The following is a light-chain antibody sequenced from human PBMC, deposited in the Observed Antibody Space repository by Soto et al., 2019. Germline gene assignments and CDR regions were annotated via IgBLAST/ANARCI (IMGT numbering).Light chain of an antibody. CDR3: SSYTSSRAYV. Sequence: QSALTQPASVSGSPGQSITISCTGTSSDVGGYNYVSWYQQQSGKAPKLMIHEVSNRPSGVSNRFSCSKSGNTASLTISRLQAEDEADYYCSSYTSSRAYVFGIGTKVTVL. CDR2: EVS. V-gene: IGLV2-14*01. CDR1: SSDVGGYNY. J-gene: IGLJ1*01.